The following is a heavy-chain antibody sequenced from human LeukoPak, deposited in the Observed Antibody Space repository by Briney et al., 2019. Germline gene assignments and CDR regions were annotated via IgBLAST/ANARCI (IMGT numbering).Heavy chain of an antibody. V-gene: IGHV3-20*04. CDR3: ARDRGGP. D-gene: IGHD3-16*01. Sequence: GGSLRLSCAASGFAFQFFEMHWVRQAPGRGLEWVSGISKSGDSSNYADTVKGRLTISRDNAKNSLYLQMNSLRAEDTAVYYCARDRGGPWGQGTLVTVSS. CDR1: GFAFQFFE. J-gene: IGHJ5*02. CDR2: ISKSGDSS.